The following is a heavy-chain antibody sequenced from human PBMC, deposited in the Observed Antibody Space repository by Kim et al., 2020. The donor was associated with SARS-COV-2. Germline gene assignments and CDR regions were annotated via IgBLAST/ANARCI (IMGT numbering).Heavy chain of an antibody. CDR2: GNP. V-gene: IGHV7-4-1*02. Sequence: GNPTYAQGFTGRFVFSLDTSVSTAYLQISSLKAEDTAVYYCARETVFDYWGQGTLVTVSS. CDR3: ARETVFDY. J-gene: IGHJ4*02. D-gene: IGHD1-1*01.